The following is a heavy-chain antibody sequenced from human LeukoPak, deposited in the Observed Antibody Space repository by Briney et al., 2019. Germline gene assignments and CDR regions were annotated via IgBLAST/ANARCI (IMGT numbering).Heavy chain of an antibody. CDR3: ARDNLGRNVDTAMAKLYYYYGMDV. J-gene: IGHJ6*02. V-gene: IGHV1-2*02. D-gene: IGHD5-18*01. Sequence: ASVKVSCTASGYTFTGYYMHWVRQAPGQGLEWMGWINPNSGGTNYAQKFQGRVTMTRDTSISTAYMELSRLRSDDTAVYYCARDNLGRNVDTAMAKLYYYYGMDVWGQGTTVTVSS. CDR1: GYTFTGYY. CDR2: INPNSGGT.